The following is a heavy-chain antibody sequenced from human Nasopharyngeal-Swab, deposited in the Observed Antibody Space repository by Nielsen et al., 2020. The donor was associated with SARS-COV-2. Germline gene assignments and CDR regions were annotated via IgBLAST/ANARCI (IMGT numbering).Heavy chain of an antibody. V-gene: IGHV3-23*01. J-gene: IGHJ6*02. CDR3: AKVASGGMDV. Sequence: VRQAPGKGLEWVSAISGSGGSTYYADSVKGRFNISRDNSKNTLYLQMNSLRAEDTAVYYCAKVASGGMDVWGQGTTVTVSS. CDR2: ISGSGGST.